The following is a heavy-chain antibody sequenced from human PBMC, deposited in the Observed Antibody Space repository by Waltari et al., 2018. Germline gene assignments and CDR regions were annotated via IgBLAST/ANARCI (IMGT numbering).Heavy chain of an antibody. J-gene: IGHJ4*02. V-gene: IGHV1-69*13. CDR3: AGGTPLRFFVH. CDR2: ITPTVQKG. CDR1: DYTIAASG. Sequence: QVHLVQSGPEVREPGTSLRVSCKASDYTIAASGISWVRRAPGQGLEWMGGITPTVQKGAYAQELQGRVSITADDYTGTAYMELTSLRFEDTAVYYCAGGTPLRFFVHWGQGTRVTVSP.